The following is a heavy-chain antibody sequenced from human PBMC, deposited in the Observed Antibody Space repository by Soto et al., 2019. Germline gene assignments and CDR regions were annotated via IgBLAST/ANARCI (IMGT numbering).Heavy chain of an antibody. J-gene: IGHJ4*02. CDR2: IYYSGST. CDR1: GGSISSYY. Sequence: SETLSLTCTVSGGSISSYYWSWIRQPPGKGLEWIGYIYYSGSTNYNPSLKSRVTISVDTSKNQFSLKLSSVTAADTAVYYCARGGVGATFPLDYWGQGTLVTVSS. D-gene: IGHD1-26*01. V-gene: IGHV4-59*01. CDR3: ARGGVGATFPLDY.